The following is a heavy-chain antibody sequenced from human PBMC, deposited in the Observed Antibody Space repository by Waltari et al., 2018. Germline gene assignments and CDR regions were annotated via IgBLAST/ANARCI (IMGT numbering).Heavy chain of an antibody. CDR2: IYYNGNT. V-gene: IGHV4-59*11. Sequence: QVQLQESGPGLVKPSETLSLTCTVSGGSISSHYWHWLRQPPGEGPEWIGYIYYNGNTNYNPSLNSRVTISVDTSKNQFSLKLSSVTAADTAVYYCARYCSTTSCNGEHKKSFDYWGQGTLVTVSS. CDR1: GGSISSHY. CDR3: ARYCSTTSCNGEHKKSFDY. J-gene: IGHJ4*02. D-gene: IGHD2-2*01.